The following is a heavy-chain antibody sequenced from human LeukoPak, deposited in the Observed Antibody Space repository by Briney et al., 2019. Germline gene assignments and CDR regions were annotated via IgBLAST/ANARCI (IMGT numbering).Heavy chain of an antibody. CDR3: ARDHYMDV. Sequence: GGSLRLSCAASGFTFRRYGMSWVRQAPGKGLEWVSVIYSGGSTYYADSVKGRFTISRDNSKNTLYLQMNSLRAEDTAVYYCARDHYMDVWGKGTTVTISS. J-gene: IGHJ6*03. V-gene: IGHV3-53*01. CDR2: IYSGGST. CDR1: GFTFRRYG.